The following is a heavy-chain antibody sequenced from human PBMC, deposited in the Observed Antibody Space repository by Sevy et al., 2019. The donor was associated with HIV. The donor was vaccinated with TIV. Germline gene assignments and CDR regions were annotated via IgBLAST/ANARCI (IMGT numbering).Heavy chain of an antibody. Sequence: SETLSLTCAVFGESFNDYYWTWIRQAPGKGLEWIGEINHSGSTNYKPSLKSRVTMSVDTSKSQFSLRLTSVTAADTAVYYCARDGESRGDLSYFDYWGQGILVTVS. CDR1: GESFNDYY. CDR2: INHSGST. D-gene: IGHD3-10*01. CDR3: ARDGESRGDLSYFDY. J-gene: IGHJ4*02. V-gene: IGHV4-34*01.